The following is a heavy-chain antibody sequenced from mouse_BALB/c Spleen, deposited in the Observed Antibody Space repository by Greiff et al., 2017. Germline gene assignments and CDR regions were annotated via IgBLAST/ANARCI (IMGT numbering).Heavy chain of an antibody. CDR3: ARGRYRYDVDY. CDR1: GYTFTDYW. V-gene: IGHV1-69*01. D-gene: IGHD2-14*01. CDR2: IDTSDSYT. J-gene: IGHJ2*01. Sequence: VQLQQPGAELVMPGASVKMSCKASGYTFTDYWMHWVKQRPGQGLEWIGAIDTSDSYTSYNQKFKGKATLTVDESSSTAYMQLSSLTSEDSAVYYCARGRYRYDVDYWGQGTTLTVSS.